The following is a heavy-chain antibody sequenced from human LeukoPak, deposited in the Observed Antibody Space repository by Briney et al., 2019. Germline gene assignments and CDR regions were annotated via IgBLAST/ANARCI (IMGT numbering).Heavy chain of an antibody. Sequence: SETLSLTCVVYGGSFSGYYWSWIRQPPGKGLEWIGEINHSGSTNYNPSLKSRVTISVDTSKNQFSLKLSSVTAADTAVYYCARQERWLHLDYWGQGTLVTVSS. D-gene: IGHD5-24*01. CDR2: INHSGST. CDR1: GGSFSGYY. CDR3: ARQERWLHLDY. J-gene: IGHJ4*02. V-gene: IGHV4-34*01.